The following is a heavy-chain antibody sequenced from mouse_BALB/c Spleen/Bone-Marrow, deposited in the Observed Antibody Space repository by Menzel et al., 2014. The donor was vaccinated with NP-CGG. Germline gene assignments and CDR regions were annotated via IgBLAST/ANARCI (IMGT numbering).Heavy chain of an antibody. V-gene: IGHV8-8*01. J-gene: IGHJ3*01. CDR2: IWWNDDK. CDR3: ARAYWDGPWFAY. D-gene: IGHD4-1*01. Sequence: QVTLKVSGPGILQPSQTLSLTCSFSGFSLSTSGMSVGWIRKPSGKGLEWLAHIWWNDDKYYNPALKSRLTISKDTSNNQVFLKIASVVAADTATYYCARAYWDGPWFAYWGQGTLVTVSA. CDR1: GFSLSTSGMS.